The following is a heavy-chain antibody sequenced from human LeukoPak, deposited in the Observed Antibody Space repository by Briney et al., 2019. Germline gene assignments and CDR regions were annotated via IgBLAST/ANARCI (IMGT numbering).Heavy chain of an antibody. CDR3: TTADGGTLDY. V-gene: IGHV3-23*01. CDR1: GFTVSSNY. D-gene: IGHD2-15*01. CDR2: ISGSGGST. J-gene: IGHJ4*02. Sequence: PGGSLRLSCAASGFTVSSNYMSWVRQAPGKGLEWVSAISGSGGSTYYADSVKGRFTISRGNSKNTLYLQMNSLKTEDTAVYYCTTADGGTLDYWGQGTLVTVSS.